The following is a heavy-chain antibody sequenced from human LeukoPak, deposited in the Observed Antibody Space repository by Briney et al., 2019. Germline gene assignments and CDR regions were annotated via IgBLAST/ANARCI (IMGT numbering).Heavy chain of an antibody. V-gene: IGHV3-23*01. J-gene: IGHJ4*02. CDR2: ISGSGGST. Sequence: GGSLRLSCAASGFTFSNYAMTWVRQAPGKGLEWVSAISGSGGSTYYADSVKGRFTISRDNSKNTLYLQMNSLRAEDTAVYYCAKPKYYDSSGYYYPFDYWGQGTLVTVSS. CDR1: GFTFSNYA. CDR3: AKPKYYDSSGYYYPFDY. D-gene: IGHD3-22*01.